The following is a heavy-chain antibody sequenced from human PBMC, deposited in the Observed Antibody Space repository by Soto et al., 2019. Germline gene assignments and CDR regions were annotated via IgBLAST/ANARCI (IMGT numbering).Heavy chain of an antibody. CDR2: INHSGST. V-gene: IGHV4-34*01. CDR1: GGSFSGYY. J-gene: IGHJ4*02. CDR3: ARAGQWLRKTPFDY. D-gene: IGHD5-12*01. Sequence: SETLSLTYAVDGGSFSGYYWSWIRQPPGKGLEWIGEINHSGSTNYNPSLKSRVTISVDTSKNQFSLKLSSVTAADTAVYYCARAGQWLRKTPFDYWGQGTLVTVSS.